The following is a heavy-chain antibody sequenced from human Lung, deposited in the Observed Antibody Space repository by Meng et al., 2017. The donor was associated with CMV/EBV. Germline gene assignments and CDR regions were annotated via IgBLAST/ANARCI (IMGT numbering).Heavy chain of an antibody. CDR1: GYTFTSHY. Sequence: ASVXVSXKASGYTFTSHYMHWVRQAPGQGLEWMGIMNPSGGNTSYAQKFQGRVTMTSDTATSTVYMELSSLRSEDTAVYYCATPRGYSYGPLGHWGQGTLVTVSS. CDR3: ATPRGYSYGPLGH. D-gene: IGHD5-18*01. CDR2: MNPSGGNT. V-gene: IGHV1-46*01. J-gene: IGHJ4*02.